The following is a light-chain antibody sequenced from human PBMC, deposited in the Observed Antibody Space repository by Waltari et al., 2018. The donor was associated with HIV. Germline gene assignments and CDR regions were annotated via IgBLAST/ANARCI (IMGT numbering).Light chain of an antibody. CDR3: CSYAGSSTFWV. J-gene: IGLJ3*02. CDR2: EGS. V-gene: IGLV2-23*01. CDR1: SRDVGSYNL. Sequence: QSALTQPASVSGSPGQSITISCTGTSRDVGSYNLVSWYQQYPGKAPKLMIYEGSKRPSGVSNRFSGSKTGNTASLTITGLQAEDEADYYCCSYAGSSTFWVFGGGTKLTVL.